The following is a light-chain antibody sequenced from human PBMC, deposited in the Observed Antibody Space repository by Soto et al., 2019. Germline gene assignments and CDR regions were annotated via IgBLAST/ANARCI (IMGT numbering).Light chain of an antibody. CDR3: QQYDSSPQA. J-gene: IGKJ1*01. CDR1: QSVSNF. V-gene: IGKV3-20*01. CDR2: DAS. Sequence: IVLTQSPGTLSLSPGERATLSCRASQSVSNFLACYQQKPGQAPRLLISDASNWATGIPDRFSGSGSGTDCTLTISRLVPECFAVYFCQQYDSSPQAFGLGTKVEIK.